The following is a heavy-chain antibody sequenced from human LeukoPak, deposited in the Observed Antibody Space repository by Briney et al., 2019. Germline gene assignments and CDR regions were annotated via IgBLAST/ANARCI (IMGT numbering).Heavy chain of an antibody. V-gene: IGHV3-49*04. Sequence: GGSLRLSCTASGFTFGDYAMIWVRQAPGKGLEWVGFIRSKAYGGTTEYAASVKGRFTISRDDSKSIAYLQMNSLKTEDTAVYYCTRLRGDIVVVPPAIFDYWGQGTLVTVSS. CDR1: GFTFGDYA. CDR2: IRSKAYGGTT. D-gene: IGHD2-2*01. J-gene: IGHJ4*02. CDR3: TRLRGDIVVVPPAIFDY.